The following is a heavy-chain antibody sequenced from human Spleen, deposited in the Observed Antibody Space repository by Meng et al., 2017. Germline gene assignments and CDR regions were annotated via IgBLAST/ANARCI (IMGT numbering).Heavy chain of an antibody. Sequence: SCAISGDSVSSNSAAWNWTRQSPSRGLEWLGRTYYRSKWYNDYAVSVKSRITINPDTSKNQFSLQLNSVTSEDTAVYYCARVSKSYGGNPLFDYWGQGTLVTVSS. CDR1: GDSVSSNSAA. D-gene: IGHD4-23*01. CDR2: TYYRSKWYN. V-gene: IGHV6-1*01. CDR3: ARVSKSYGGNPLFDY. J-gene: IGHJ4*02.